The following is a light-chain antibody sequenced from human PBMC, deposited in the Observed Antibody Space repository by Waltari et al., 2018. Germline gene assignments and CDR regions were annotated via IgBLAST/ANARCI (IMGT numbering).Light chain of an antibody. V-gene: IGKV1-39*01. CDR3: QQSYSTWT. Sequence: DIQMTQSPSSLSASVGDRVTITCRASQNINSFLNWYQQKPGRAPKLLIYAASSLHRGVPSRFSCSGSGTDYTLTISSLQPEDFATYYCQQSYSTWTSGQGTKVEIK. J-gene: IGKJ1*01. CDR1: QNINSF. CDR2: AAS.